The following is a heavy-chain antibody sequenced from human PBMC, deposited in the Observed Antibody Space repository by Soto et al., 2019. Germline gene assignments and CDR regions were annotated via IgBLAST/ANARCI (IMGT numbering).Heavy chain of an antibody. V-gene: IGHV1-18*01. CDR2: ISAYNGNT. Sequence: QVQLVQSGAEVKKPGASVKVSCKASGYTFTSYGISWVRQAPGQGLEWMGWISAYNGNTNYAQKLQGRVTMTTDTSTSTAYMELRRLRSDDTAVYYCARGLYYYGSGSYYGMDVWGQGTTVTVSS. D-gene: IGHD3-10*01. CDR3: ARGLYYYGSGSYYGMDV. CDR1: GYTFTSYG. J-gene: IGHJ6*02.